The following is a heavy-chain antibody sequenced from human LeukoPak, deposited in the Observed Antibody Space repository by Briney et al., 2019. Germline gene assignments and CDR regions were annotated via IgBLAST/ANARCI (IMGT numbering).Heavy chain of an antibody. D-gene: IGHD3-9*01. CDR2: ISSGAGNI. CDR3: ARDPGYNIVTGYYND. Sequence: GGSLRLSCAASGFTFSDYYMSWIRQAPGKGLEWVSYISSGAGNIYYADSVKGRFTISRDNAKNSLYLQMNSLRAEGTAVYFWARDPGYNIVTGYYNDWGQGTLVTVSS. J-gene: IGHJ4*02. CDR1: GFTFSDYY. V-gene: IGHV3-11*01.